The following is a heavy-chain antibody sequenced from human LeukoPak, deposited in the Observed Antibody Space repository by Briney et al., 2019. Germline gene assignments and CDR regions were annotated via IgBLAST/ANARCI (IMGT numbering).Heavy chain of an antibody. Sequence: PSETLSLTCAVYGGSFSGYYWSWIRQPPGKGLEWIGSIYYHENTYYNSSLKSRVTISVDTSKNQLSLKLSSVTAADTAVYYCAREAPAGESAFDIWGQGTMVTVSS. V-gene: IGHV4-34*01. J-gene: IGHJ3*02. D-gene: IGHD1-14*01. CDR2: IYYHENT. CDR3: AREAPAGESAFDI. CDR1: GGSFSGYY.